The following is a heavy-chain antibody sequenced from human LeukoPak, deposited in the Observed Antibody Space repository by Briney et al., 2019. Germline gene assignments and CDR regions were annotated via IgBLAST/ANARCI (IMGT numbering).Heavy chain of an antibody. J-gene: IGHJ4*02. CDR2: TSGPGGSR. CDR1: GFTFSSYA. Sequence: GGSLRLSCAASGFTFSSYAMSWVRQAPGKGLEWVSATSGPGGSRDYADSVKGRFTISRDNSKNTLYLQMNSLRAEDTAIYYCAKKVGLVSAPLYYFDLWGQGTLVTVSS. V-gene: IGHV3-23*01. CDR3: AKKVGLVSAPLYYFDL. D-gene: IGHD6-6*01.